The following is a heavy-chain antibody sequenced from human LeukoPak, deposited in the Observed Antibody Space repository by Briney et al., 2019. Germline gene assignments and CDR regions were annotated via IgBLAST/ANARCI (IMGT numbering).Heavy chain of an antibody. CDR3: ATLELRPYYYGMDV. Sequence: GGSLRLSCAASGFTFSSYAMSWVRQAPGKGLEWVSAISGSGGSTYYAASVKGRFTISRDNSKNTLYLQMNSLRAEDTAVYYCATLELRPYYYGMDVWGQGTTVTVSS. V-gene: IGHV3-23*01. CDR2: ISGSGGST. D-gene: IGHD1-7*01. CDR1: GFTFSSYA. J-gene: IGHJ6*02.